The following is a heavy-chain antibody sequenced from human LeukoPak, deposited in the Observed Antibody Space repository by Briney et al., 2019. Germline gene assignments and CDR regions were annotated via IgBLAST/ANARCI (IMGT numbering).Heavy chain of an antibody. J-gene: IGHJ4*02. CDR1: GGSISSSSYY. Sequence: SETLSLTCTVSGGSISSSSYYWGWIRQPPGKGLEWIGSIYYSGSTYYNPSLKSRVTISVDTSKNQFSLKLSSVTAADTAVYYCARQQIIEYSSSPNVLMDYWGQGTLVTVSS. CDR3: ARQQIIEYSSSPNVLMDY. V-gene: IGHV4-39*01. D-gene: IGHD6-6*01. CDR2: IYYSGST.